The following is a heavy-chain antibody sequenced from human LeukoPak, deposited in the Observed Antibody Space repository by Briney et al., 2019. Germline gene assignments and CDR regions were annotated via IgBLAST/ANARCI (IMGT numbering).Heavy chain of an antibody. V-gene: IGHV3-48*01. CDR2: ISSRGTTK. D-gene: IGHD6-13*01. Sequence: GGSLRLSCEVSGFTFSSSRMNWVRQAPGKGLEWVSYISSRGTTKHYADSVKGRFTISRDNAKNALYLQMNSLRVEDTAVYYCANFEPGYASSWYAEFWGQGTLVTVSS. CDR3: ANFEPGYASSWYAEF. J-gene: IGHJ4*02. CDR1: GFTFSSSR.